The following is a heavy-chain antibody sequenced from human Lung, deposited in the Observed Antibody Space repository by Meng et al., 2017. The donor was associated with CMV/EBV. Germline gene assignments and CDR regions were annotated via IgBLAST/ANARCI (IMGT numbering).Heavy chain of an antibody. V-gene: IGHV4-38-2*01. CDR3: VRHIIVVPARGYGVEV. J-gene: IGHJ6*02. Sequence: SXTLSLXCHVSGHSISSDYFWGWVRQSPGTGLEWVGICDSGDTFYNPSLKSRVAISVDTSANQFSLTLRSVTAADTAVYYCVRHIIVVPARGYGVEVWGPGTXVTVSS. CDR1: GHSISSDYF. D-gene: IGHD2-2*01. CDR2: CDSGDT.